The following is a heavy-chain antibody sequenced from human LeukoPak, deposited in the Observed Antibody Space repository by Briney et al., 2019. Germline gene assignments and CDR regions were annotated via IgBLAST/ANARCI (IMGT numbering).Heavy chain of an antibody. CDR3: AREAGYDFWSGYLSRYYYYGMDV. V-gene: IGHV3-33*08. D-gene: IGHD3-3*01. CDR1: GFTFSSYW. CDR2: IWYDGSNK. Sequence: GGSLRLSCAASGFTFSSYWMSWVRQAPGKGLEWVAVIWYDGSNKYYADSVKGRFTISRDNSKNTLYLQMNSLRAEDTAVYYCAREAGYDFWSGYLSRYYYYGMDVWGQGTTVTVSS. J-gene: IGHJ6*02.